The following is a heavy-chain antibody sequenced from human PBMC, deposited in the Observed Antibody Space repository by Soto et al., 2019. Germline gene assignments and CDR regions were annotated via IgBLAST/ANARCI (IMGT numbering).Heavy chain of an antibody. Sequence: EVQLVESGGGLVQPGGSLRLSCAASGFTFSSYSINWVRQAPGKGLEWFSYITSDSSTISYADSVKGRFTVSRDNAKKSLYLQMNSLRDEDTAVYYCAIVGRGVYGMDVWGQGTSVTVSS. CDR1: GFTFSSYS. CDR3: AIVGRGVYGMDV. J-gene: IGHJ6*02. D-gene: IGHD2-8*01. CDR2: ITSDSSTI. V-gene: IGHV3-48*02.